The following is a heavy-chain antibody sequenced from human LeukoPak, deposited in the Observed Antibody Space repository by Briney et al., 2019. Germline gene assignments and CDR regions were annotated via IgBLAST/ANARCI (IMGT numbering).Heavy chain of an antibody. CDR3: ARRGLVPEFDI. J-gene: IGHJ3*02. Sequence: GGSLRVSCEASGFTFSEYWMHWVRQAPGKGLVWVSRINGDGSGTNYAQAVKGRVTISGDTAKDTLYMKMRSLRAEDTDFYSCARRGLVPEFDIWGQGTMVTVAS. V-gene: IGHV3-74*01. D-gene: IGHD2/OR15-2a*01. CDR2: INGDGSGT. CDR1: GFTFSEYW.